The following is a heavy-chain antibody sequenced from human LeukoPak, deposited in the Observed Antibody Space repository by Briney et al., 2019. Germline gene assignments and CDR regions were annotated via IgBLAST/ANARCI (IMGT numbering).Heavy chain of an antibody. Sequence: GGSLRLSCAASGFTFSDYYMSWIRQAPGKGLEWVSYISSSGSTIYYADSVKGRFTISRDNAKNSLCLQMNSLRAEDTAVYYCARAVVVVPAPPYYYGMDVWGQGTTVTVSS. CDR2: ISSSGSTI. CDR3: ARAVVVVPAPPYYYGMDV. V-gene: IGHV3-11*01. D-gene: IGHD2-2*01. CDR1: GFTFSDYY. J-gene: IGHJ6*02.